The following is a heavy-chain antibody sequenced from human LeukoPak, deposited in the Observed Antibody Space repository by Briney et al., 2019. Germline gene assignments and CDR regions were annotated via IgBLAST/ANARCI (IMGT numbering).Heavy chain of an antibody. J-gene: IGHJ4*02. CDR3: ASTYDSSGLLDY. Sequence: GGSLRLSCAASGFTVSSNYMSWVRQAPGKGLEWVSVIYSGGSTYYADSVKGRFTISRDNSKNTLYLQMNSLRAEDTAVYYCASTYDSSGLLDYWGQGTLVTVSS. CDR1: GFTVSSNY. D-gene: IGHD3-22*01. CDR2: IYSGGST. V-gene: IGHV3-53*01.